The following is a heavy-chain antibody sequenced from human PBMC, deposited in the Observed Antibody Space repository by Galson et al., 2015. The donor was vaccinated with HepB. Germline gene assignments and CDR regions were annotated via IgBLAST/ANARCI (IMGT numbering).Heavy chain of an antibody. CDR3: ARGESGIAVAGVDAFDI. CDR2: IIPIFGTA. D-gene: IGHD6-19*01. V-gene: IGHV1-69*06. CDR1: GGTFSSYA. Sequence: SVKVSCKASGGTFSSYAISWVRQAPGQGLEWMGGIIPIFGTANYAQKFQGRVTITADKSMSTAYMELSSLRSEDTAVYYCARGESGIAVAGVDAFDIWGQGTMVTVSS. J-gene: IGHJ3*02.